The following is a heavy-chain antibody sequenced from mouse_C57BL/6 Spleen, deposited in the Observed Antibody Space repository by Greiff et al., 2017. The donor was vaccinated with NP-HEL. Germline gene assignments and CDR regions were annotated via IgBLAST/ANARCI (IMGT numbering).Heavy chain of an antibody. CDR1: GYTFTSYW. CDR3: ARVESNDYFDY. V-gene: IGHV1-55*01. CDR2: IYPGSGST. J-gene: IGHJ2*01. D-gene: IGHD2-5*01. Sequence: QVHVKQPGAELVKPGASVKMSCTASGYTFTSYWITWVKQRPGQGLEWIGDIYPGSGSTNYNEKFKSKATLTVDTSSSTAYMQLSSLTSEDSAVYYCARVESNDYFDYWGQGTTLTVSS.